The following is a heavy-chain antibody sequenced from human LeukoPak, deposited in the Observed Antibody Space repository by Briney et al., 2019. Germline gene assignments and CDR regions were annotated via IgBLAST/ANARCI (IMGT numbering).Heavy chain of an antibody. CDR3: AKDRGELDTEGFDY. Sequence: GGSLRLSCAASGFTFSSYGMHWVRQAPGKGLEWVAVIWYDGSNKYYADSVKGRFTISRDNSKNTLYLQMNSLRAEDTAVYYCAKDRGELDTEGFDYWGQGTLVTVSS. D-gene: IGHD3-10*01. V-gene: IGHV3-33*06. CDR1: GFTFSSYG. CDR2: IWYDGSNK. J-gene: IGHJ4*02.